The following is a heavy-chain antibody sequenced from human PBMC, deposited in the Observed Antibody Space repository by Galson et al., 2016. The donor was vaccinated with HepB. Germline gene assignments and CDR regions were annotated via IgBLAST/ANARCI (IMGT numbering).Heavy chain of an antibody. CDR1: GFIFDDYA. CDR3: AKDFGDYGKDYGNHYYYYGMDV. CDR2: ISWNSGSI. V-gene: IGHV3-9*01. J-gene: IGHJ6*04. Sequence: SLRLSCAASGFIFDDYAMHWVRQAPGKGLEWVSGISWNSGSIGYADSVKGRFTISRDNAKNSLYLQMNSLRAEDTALYYCAKDFGDYGKDYGNHYYYYGMDVWGKGTPVTVSS. D-gene: IGHD4-17*01.